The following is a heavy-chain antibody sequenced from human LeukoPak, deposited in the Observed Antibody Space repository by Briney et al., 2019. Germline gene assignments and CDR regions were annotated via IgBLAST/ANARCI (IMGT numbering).Heavy chain of an antibody. D-gene: IGHD4-23*01. Sequence: SETLSLTCAVYGGSFSGYYWSWIRQPPGKGLEWIGEINHSGSTNYNPSLKSRVTISVDTSKNQFSLKLSSVTAADTAVYYCARDPPGGRCWAVGIWGQGTMVTVSS. CDR2: INHSGST. CDR1: GGSFSGYY. J-gene: IGHJ3*02. V-gene: IGHV4-34*01. CDR3: ARDPPGGRCWAVGI.